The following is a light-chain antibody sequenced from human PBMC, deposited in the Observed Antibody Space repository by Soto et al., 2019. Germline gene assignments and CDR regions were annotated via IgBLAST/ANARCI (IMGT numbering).Light chain of an antibody. V-gene: IGLV1-40*01. CDR3: QPYDSSLSGYV. J-gene: IGLJ1*01. CDR1: SSNIGAGYD. CDR2: GNS. Sequence: QSALTQPPSVSGAPGQGVTISCTGSSSNIGAGYDVHWYQQLPGTAPKLLIYGNSNRPSGVPDRFSGSKPGTSASLAITGLQAEDEADYYCQPYDSSLSGYVFGTGTKVTVL.